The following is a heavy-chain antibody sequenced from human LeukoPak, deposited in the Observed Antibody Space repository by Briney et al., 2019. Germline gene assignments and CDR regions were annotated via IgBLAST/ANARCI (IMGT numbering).Heavy chain of an antibody. D-gene: IGHD5-18*01. CDR2: IIPIFGTA. J-gene: IGHJ4*02. Sequence: SVKASCKASGGTFSSYAISWVRQAPGQGLEWMGGIIPIFGTANYAQKFQGRVTMTRDTSISTAYMELSRLRSDDTAVYYCARELGYSYGSHDYWGQGTLVTVSS. CDR1: GGTFSSYA. V-gene: IGHV1-69*05. CDR3: ARELGYSYGSHDY.